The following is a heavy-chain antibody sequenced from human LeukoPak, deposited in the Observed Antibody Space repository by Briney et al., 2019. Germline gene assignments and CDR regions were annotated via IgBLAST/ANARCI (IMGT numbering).Heavy chain of an antibody. Sequence: GGSLRLSCSASGFTFSSYAMHWVRQAPGKGLEYVSAISSNGGSTYYADSVKGRFTISRDNSKNTLYLQMSSLRAEDTAVYYCVKEVASSGWYYFYYWGQGTLVTVSS. V-gene: IGHV3-64D*06. J-gene: IGHJ4*02. CDR3: VKEVASSGWYYFYY. CDR1: GFTFSSYA. CDR2: ISSNGGST. D-gene: IGHD6-19*01.